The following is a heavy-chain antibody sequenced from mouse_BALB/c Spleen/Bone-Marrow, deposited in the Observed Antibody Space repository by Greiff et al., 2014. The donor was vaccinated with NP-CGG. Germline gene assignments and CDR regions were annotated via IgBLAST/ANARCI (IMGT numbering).Heavy chain of an antibody. CDR3: ARGDYNYYFDY. V-gene: IGHV1-85*01. D-gene: IGHD2-13*01. CDR2: IFPGDGSP. CDR1: GYTFTNYD. Sequence: QVQLQQSGVELVKPGASVKLSCKASGYTFTNYDINWVRQRPEQGLEWIGWIFPGDGSPKYNEKFKDKATLTTDKSSTTAFMQLSRPTSEDSAVYFCARGDYNYYFDYWGQGTTLTVSS. J-gene: IGHJ2*01.